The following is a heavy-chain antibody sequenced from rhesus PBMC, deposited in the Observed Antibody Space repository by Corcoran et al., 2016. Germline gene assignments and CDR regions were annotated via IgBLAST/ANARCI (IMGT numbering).Heavy chain of an antibody. Sequence: QVQLQESGPGLVKPSETLSLTCAVSGGSVSSSNWWSWIRQPPGKGLEWIGYISGSSGSTYYNPSLKSRVTLSTDTSKNQFSLKLSSVTAADTAVYYCAREAYLGTPFGYWGQGVLVTVSS. CDR1: GGSVSSSNW. V-gene: IGHV4-65*01. CDR2: ISGSSGST. CDR3: AREAYLGTPFGY. J-gene: IGHJ4*01. D-gene: IGHD1-44*01.